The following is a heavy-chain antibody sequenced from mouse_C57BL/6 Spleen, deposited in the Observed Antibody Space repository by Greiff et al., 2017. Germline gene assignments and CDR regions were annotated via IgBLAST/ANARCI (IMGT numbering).Heavy chain of an antibody. CDR1: GYTFTSYW. D-gene: IGHD2-1*01. CDR2: IDPSDSYT. J-gene: IGHJ4*01. V-gene: IGHV1-69*01. CDR3: ASRGKDAMDY. Sequence: QVQLQQPGAELVMPGASVKLSCKASGYTFTSYWMHWVKQRPGQGLEWIGEIDPSDSYTNYNQKFKGKSTLTVDKSSSTAYMQLSSLTSEDSAVYYCASRGKDAMDYWGQGTSVTVSS.